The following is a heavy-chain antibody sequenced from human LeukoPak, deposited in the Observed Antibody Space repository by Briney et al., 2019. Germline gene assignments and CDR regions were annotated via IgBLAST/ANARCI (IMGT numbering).Heavy chain of an antibody. D-gene: IGHD6-13*01. J-gene: IGHJ4*02. Sequence: GGSLRLSCAASVSTFSSYAMNWVRQAPGKGLEWVSAISGSGGTTHYADSVKGRFTISRDNSKNTLYLQMNSLRADDTAVYYCAKDPGEAAAAHLFDYWGQGTLVTVSS. CDR3: AKDPGEAAAAHLFDY. CDR1: VSTFSSYA. CDR2: ISGSGGTT. V-gene: IGHV3-23*01.